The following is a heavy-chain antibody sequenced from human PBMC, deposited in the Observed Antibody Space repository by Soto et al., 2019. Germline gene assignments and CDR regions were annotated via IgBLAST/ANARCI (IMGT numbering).Heavy chain of an antibody. CDR2: IYSGGST. CDR1: GFTVSSNY. CDR3: ERELGVYYYYGMDV. Sequence: QPGGSLRLSCAASGFTVSSNYMSWVRQAPGKGLEWVSVIYSGGSTYYADSVKGRFTISRDNSKNTLYLQMNSLRAEDTAVYYCERELGVYYYYGMDVWGQGTTVTVS. J-gene: IGHJ6*02. V-gene: IGHV3-66*01. D-gene: IGHD2-8*01.